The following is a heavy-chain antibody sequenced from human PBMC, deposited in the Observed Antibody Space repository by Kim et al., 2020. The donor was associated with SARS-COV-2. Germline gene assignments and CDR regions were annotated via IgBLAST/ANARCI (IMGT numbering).Heavy chain of an antibody. CDR3: AKVVALEWTLYYFDC. V-gene: IGHV3-23*01. J-gene: IGHJ4*02. D-gene: IGHD3-3*01. Sequence: EKGRFTISRDNSKNTLYLKMNSLRAEDTAVYYCAKVVALEWTLYYFDCWGQGTLVTVSS.